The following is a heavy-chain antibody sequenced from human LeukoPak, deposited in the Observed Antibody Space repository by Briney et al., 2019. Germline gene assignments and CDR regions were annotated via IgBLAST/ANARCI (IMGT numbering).Heavy chain of an antibody. D-gene: IGHD2-2*01. V-gene: IGHV3-21*01. CDR3: ARVGEIVVVPAAMPAFYYFDY. CDR1: GFTFSSYS. CDR2: ISSSSSCI. Sequence: KTGGSLRLSCAASGFTFSSYSMSWVRQAPGKGLEWVSSISSSSSCIYYADSVKGRFTISRDNAKNSLYLQMNSLRAEDTAVYYCARVGEIVVVPAAMPAFYYFDYWGQGTLVTVSS. J-gene: IGHJ4*02.